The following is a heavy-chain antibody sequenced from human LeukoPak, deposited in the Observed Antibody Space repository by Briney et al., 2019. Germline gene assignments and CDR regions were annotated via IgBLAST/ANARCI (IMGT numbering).Heavy chain of an antibody. D-gene: IGHD2-2*01. CDR3: ARQNPIVVVPAARSIGAFDI. CDR1: GGSISSSSYY. V-gene: IGHV4-39*01. J-gene: IGHJ3*02. Sequence: SETLSLTCTVSGGSISSSSYYWGWIRQPPGKGLEWIGSIYYSGSTYYNPSFKSRVTISVDTSKNQFSLKLSSVTAADTAVYYCARQNPIVVVPAARSIGAFDIWGQGTMVTVSS. CDR2: IYYSGST.